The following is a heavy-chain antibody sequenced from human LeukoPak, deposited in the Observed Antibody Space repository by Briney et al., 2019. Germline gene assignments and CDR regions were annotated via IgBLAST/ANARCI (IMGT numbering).Heavy chain of an antibody. Sequence: GGSLRLSCAASGFTFSNYWMSWVRQAPGKGLEWVANIKQEGSEKYYVDSVKGRFTISRDNAKNLLYLQMNSLRAEDAAVYYCAREGSYRNWFDPWGQGTLVTVSS. CDR3: AREGSYRNWFDP. J-gene: IGHJ5*02. D-gene: IGHD1-26*01. CDR2: IKQEGSEK. V-gene: IGHV3-7*05. CDR1: GFTFSNYW.